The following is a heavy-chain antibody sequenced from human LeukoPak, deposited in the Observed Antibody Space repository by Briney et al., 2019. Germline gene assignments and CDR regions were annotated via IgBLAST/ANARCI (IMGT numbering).Heavy chain of an antibody. CDR3: ARAIAAAVHFDY. V-gene: IGHV3-11*01. J-gene: IGHJ4*02. D-gene: IGHD6-13*01. CDR1: EFIFSDYY. Sequence: AGGSLRLSCAASEFIFSDYYMGWIRQAPGKGLEWVSYISTTGFTMYYADSVKGRFTISRDNAKNSLYLQMNSLRAEDTAFYYCARAIAAAVHFDYWGQGTLVTVSS. CDR2: ISTTGFTM.